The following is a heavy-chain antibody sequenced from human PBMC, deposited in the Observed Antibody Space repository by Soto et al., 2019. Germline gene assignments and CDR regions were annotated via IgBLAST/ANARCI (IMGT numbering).Heavy chain of an antibody. V-gene: IGHV3-73*01. CDR2: IRSKANSYAT. CDR1: GFTFSGSA. D-gene: IGHD3-3*01. J-gene: IGHJ5*02. CDR3: TRSTIFGVVIWFDP. Sequence: GGSLRLSCAASGFTFSGSAMHWVRQASGKGLEWVGRIRSKANSYATAYAASVKGRFTISRDDSKNTAYLQMNSLKTEDTAVYYCTRSTIFGVVIWFDPWCQGTLVTVSS.